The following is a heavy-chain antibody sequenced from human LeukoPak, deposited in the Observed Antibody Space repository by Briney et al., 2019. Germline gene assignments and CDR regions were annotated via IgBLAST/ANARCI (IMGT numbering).Heavy chain of an antibody. CDR1: GFAFSSYT. J-gene: IGHJ4*02. CDR2: ISGSGGST. CDR3: AKKTSYCGGDCYPYYFDH. V-gene: IGHV3-23*01. D-gene: IGHD2-21*02. Sequence: GGSLRLSCAASGFAFSSYTMGWVRQAPGKGLDWVSAISGSGGSTYYADSVKGRFTISRDNSKNTLYVRMNSLRAEDTAVYYCAKKTSYCGGDCYPYYFDHWGQGTLVTVSS.